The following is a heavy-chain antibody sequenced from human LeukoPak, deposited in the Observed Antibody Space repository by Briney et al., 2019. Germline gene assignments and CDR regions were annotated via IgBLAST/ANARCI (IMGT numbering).Heavy chain of an antibody. V-gene: IGHV3-30*18. J-gene: IGHJ4*02. CDR1: GFTFSSYG. CDR3: AKVREEGWLLGH. CDR2: ISSHGSDK. Sequence: QPGGSLRLSCAASGFTFSSYGMQWVRQAPGKGLEWVALISSHGSDKYYEDSVKGRSTISRDNTNNTLHLQKSMLRAEDTAVYYCAKVREEGWLLGHWGQGTLVTVSS. D-gene: IGHD5-24*01.